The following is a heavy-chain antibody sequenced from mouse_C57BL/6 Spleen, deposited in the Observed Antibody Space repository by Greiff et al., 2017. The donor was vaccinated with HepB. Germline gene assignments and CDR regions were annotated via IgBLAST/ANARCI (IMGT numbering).Heavy chain of an antibody. CDR1: GFSLTSYG. Sequence: QVQLKESGPGLVAPSQSLSITCTVSGFSLTSYGVSWVRQPPGKGLEWLGVIWGDGSTNYHSALIYRLSISKDNSKSQVFLKLNSMQTDDTATYYGAKKGIYYDYDALYYYAMDYWGQGTSVTVSS. CDR2: IWGDGST. CDR3: AKKGIYYDYDALYYYAMDY. D-gene: IGHD2-4*01. V-gene: IGHV2-3*01. J-gene: IGHJ4*01.